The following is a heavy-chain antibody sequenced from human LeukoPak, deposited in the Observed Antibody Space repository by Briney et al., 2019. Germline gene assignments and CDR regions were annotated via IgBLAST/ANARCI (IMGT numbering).Heavy chain of an antibody. D-gene: IGHD6-6*01. CDR3: ARGTGSSSPFDI. V-gene: IGHV1-69*02. CDR2: IIPILGIA. J-gene: IGHJ3*02. CDR1: GGTFSSYT. Sequence: ASVKVSCKASGGTFSSYTISWVRQAPRQGLEWMGRIIPILGIANYAQKFQGRVTITADKSTSTAYMELSSLRSEDTAVYYCARGTGSSSPFDIWGQGTMVTVSS.